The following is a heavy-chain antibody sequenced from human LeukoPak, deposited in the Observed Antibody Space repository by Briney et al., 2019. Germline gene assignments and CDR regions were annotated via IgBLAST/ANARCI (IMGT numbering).Heavy chain of an antibody. D-gene: IGHD6-13*01. V-gene: IGHV3-30*18. CDR2: ISYDGSNK. Sequence: PGGSLRLSCAASGFTFSSYGMHWVRQAPGKGLEWVAVISYDGSNKYYADSVKGRFTISRDNSKNTLYLQMNSLGAEDTAVYYCAKDYRGLYSSFDYWGQGTLVTVSS. CDR1: GFTFSSYG. CDR3: AKDYRGLYSSFDY. J-gene: IGHJ4*02.